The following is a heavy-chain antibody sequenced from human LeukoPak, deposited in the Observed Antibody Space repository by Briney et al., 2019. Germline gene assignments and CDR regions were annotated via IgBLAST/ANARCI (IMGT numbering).Heavy chain of an antibody. CDR1: GFIFNTYV. J-gene: IGHJ6*03. D-gene: IGHD3-10*01. Sequence: LGGSLRLSCAASGFIFNTYVMHWVRQAPGKGLEWLAFIRYDGSNKNYADSVKGRFTISRDNTKNSLYLQMNSLRAEDTAVYYCAKYGSGFYYYYYMDVWGKGTTVTVSS. V-gene: IGHV3-30*02. CDR2: IRYDGSNK. CDR3: AKYGSGFYYYYYMDV.